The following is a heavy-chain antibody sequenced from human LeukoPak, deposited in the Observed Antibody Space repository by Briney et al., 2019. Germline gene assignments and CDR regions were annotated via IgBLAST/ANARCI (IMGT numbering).Heavy chain of an antibody. D-gene: IGHD4-23*01. CDR1: GGSFSGYH. V-gene: IGHV4-34*01. CDR2: INDRGHT. J-gene: IGHJ4*02. Sequence: SETLSLTCAVHGGSFSGYHWNWIRQSPGKGLEWIGEINDRGHTNYNPSLESRITISVDTSKKQFSLNLSSVTAADTAVYYRARDPTTVVTTPYYFDFWGQGTLVTVSS. CDR3: ARDPTTVVTTPYYFDF.